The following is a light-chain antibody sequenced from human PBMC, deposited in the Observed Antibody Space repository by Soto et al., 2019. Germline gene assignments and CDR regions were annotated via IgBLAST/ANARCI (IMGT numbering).Light chain of an antibody. CDR1: QTISSW. V-gene: IGKV1-5*03. J-gene: IGKJ1*01. CDR2: LGS. CDR3: MQGLQTAWT. Sequence: DIQMTQSPSTLSGSVGDRVTITCRASQTISSWLAWYQQKPGKAPKLLIYLGSNRASGVPDRFSGSGSGTDFTLKISRVEAEDVGFYYCMQGLQTAWTFGQGTKVEIK.